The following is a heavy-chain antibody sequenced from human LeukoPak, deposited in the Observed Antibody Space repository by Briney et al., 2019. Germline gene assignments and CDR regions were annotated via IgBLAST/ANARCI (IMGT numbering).Heavy chain of an antibody. D-gene: IGHD3-22*01. CDR3: AKSYYYNSSGYYYVIFDY. CDR2: ISPSGDTT. Sequence: GGTLRLSCAASGFTFGIYGMNWVRQAPGKGLEWVSGISPSGDTTYYADSVRGRFTISRDNSKNTLYLQMNSLRAEDTAVYYCAKSYYYNSSGYYYVIFDYWGQGTLVTVSS. J-gene: IGHJ4*02. CDR1: GFTFGIYG. V-gene: IGHV3-23*01.